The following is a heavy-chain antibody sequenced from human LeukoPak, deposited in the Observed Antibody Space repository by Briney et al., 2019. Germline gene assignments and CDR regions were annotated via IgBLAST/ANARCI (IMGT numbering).Heavy chain of an antibody. V-gene: IGHV4-39*07. D-gene: IGHD2-15*01. CDR3: ARDLPVGSDV. CDR1: GGSISSTSYY. Sequence: SETLSLTCVVSGGSISSTSYYWGWIRQPPGKGLEWIGSIYYSGSTYYSPSLKSRVTISVDTSKNQFSLKLSSVTAADTAVYYCARDLPVGSDVWGKGTTVTVSS. CDR2: IYYSGST. J-gene: IGHJ6*04.